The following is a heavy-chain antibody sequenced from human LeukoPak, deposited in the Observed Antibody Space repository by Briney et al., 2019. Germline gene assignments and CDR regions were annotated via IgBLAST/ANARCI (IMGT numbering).Heavy chain of an antibody. CDR1: GFTFSSYG. J-gene: IGHJ4*02. V-gene: IGHV3-30*02. D-gene: IGHD1-26*01. CDR3: ARVGVVGATPDY. Sequence: PGGSLRLSCGASGFTFSSYGMLWVRQSPGKGLEWVAFIRYDGNIKFYADSMKGRFTISRDNSKNTLYLQMNSLRAEDTAVYYCARVGVVGATPDYWGQGTLVTVSS. CDR2: IRYDGNIK.